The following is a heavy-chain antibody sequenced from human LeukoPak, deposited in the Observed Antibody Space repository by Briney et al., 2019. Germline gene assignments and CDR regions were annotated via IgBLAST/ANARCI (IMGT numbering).Heavy chain of an antibody. CDR2: ISSSSSYI. CDR1: GFTFSSYS. J-gene: IGHJ4*02. Sequence: GGSLGLSCAASGFTFSSYSMNWVRQAPGKGLEWVSSISSSSSYIYYADSVKGRFTISRDNAKNSLYLQMNSLRAEDTAVYYCARWPYYYDSSGYLDYWGQGTLVTVSS. D-gene: IGHD3-22*01. CDR3: ARWPYYYDSSGYLDY. V-gene: IGHV3-21*01.